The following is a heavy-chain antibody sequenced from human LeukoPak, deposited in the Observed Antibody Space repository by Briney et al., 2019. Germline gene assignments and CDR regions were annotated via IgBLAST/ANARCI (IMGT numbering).Heavy chain of an antibody. Sequence: SETLSLTCTVSGGSISSYYWSWIRQPPGKGLEWIGYIYYSGSTNYNPSLKSRVTISVDTSKDQFSLKLSSVTAADTAVYYCARARGDFWSGYYPVTDYWGQGTLVTVSS. CDR3: ARARGDFWSGYYPVTDY. CDR2: IYYSGST. J-gene: IGHJ4*02. D-gene: IGHD3-3*01. CDR1: GGSISSYY. V-gene: IGHV4-59*01.